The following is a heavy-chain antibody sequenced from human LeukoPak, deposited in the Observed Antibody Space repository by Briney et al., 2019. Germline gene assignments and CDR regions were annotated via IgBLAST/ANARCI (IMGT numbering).Heavy chain of an antibody. CDR1: GYTLTELS. CDR3: ATSGPGHIVVVTAPLNYYYYYGMDV. J-gene: IGHJ6*02. D-gene: IGHD2-21*02. CDR2: FDPEDGET. V-gene: IGHV1-24*01. Sequence: ASVKVSCKVSGYTLTELSMHWVRQAPGKGLEWMGGFDPEDGETIYAQKFQGRVTMTEDTSTDTAYMELSSLRSEDTAVYYCATSGPGHIVVVTAPLNYYYYYGMDVWGQGTTVTVSS.